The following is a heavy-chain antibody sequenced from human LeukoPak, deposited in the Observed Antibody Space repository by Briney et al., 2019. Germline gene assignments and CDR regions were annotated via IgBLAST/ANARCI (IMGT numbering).Heavy chain of an antibody. J-gene: IGHJ5*02. CDR2: IYSSGIT. D-gene: IGHD5-12*01. CDR3: ARDWAGYSDASYGNWFDP. Sequence: SETLSLTCTVSVGSISSYYWSWIRQPPGKGLEWIWYIYSSGITNYNPSLKSRVTISSSTSKNQFSLMLRSVTAADTAVYYCARDWAGYSDASYGNWFDPWGQGTLVTVSS. CDR1: VGSISSYY. V-gene: IGHV4-59*01.